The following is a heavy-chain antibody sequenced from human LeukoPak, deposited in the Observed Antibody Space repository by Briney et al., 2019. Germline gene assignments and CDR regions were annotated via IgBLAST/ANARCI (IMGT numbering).Heavy chain of an antibody. CDR2: ISSSGSTI. V-gene: IGHV3-48*03. CDR1: EFTFSSYE. D-gene: IGHD6-6*01. J-gene: IGHJ4*02. CDR3: ARDLEYTTSSGDY. Sequence: GGSLRLSCAASEFTFSSYEMNWVRQAPGKGLEWVSYISSSGSTIYYADSVKGRFTISRDNAKNSLYLQMNSLRAEDTAVYYCARDLEYTTSSGDYWGQGTLVIVSS.